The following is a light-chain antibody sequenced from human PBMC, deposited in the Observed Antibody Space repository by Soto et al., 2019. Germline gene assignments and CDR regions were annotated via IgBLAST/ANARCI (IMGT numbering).Light chain of an antibody. J-gene: IGKJ5*01. CDR1: QSVSSSS. CDR2: GAS. Sequence: IGCTQTQNTLSLSPEERAALSCRASQSVSSSSLAWYQQKPGQAPRLLVYGASSRATGVPDRFSGSGSGTDFTLSISRQEPEDFAVYYCQQYGSSPITFGQRRLLEVK. V-gene: IGKV3-20*01. CDR3: QQYGSSPIT.